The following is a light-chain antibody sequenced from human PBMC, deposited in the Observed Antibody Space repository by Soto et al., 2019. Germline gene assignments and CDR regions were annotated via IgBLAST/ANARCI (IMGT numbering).Light chain of an antibody. V-gene: IGLV1-51*02. CDR1: SSNIGNNY. Sequence: QSVLTQPPSVSAAPGQKVTISCSGSSSNIGNNYVSWYQQLPGTAPKLLIYESDKRPSGIPDRFSGSKSGTSATLGITGLQTGDEADYYCGTWDASLSANVFGSGTKVT. CDR2: ESD. J-gene: IGLJ1*01. CDR3: GTWDASLSANV.